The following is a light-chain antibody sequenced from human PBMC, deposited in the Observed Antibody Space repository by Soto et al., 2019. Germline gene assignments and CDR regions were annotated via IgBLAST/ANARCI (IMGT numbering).Light chain of an antibody. CDR3: QQCSSAIT. CDR1: QSVSSH. V-gene: IGKV3-11*01. Sequence: EIVLTQSPATLSLSPGERATLSCRASQSVSSHLAWFQQRPGQAPRLLIYDASNRATGIPARFSGRGSGTDFTLTISSLEPEDFAVYYCQQCSSAITFGQGTRLEIK. J-gene: IGKJ5*01. CDR2: DAS.